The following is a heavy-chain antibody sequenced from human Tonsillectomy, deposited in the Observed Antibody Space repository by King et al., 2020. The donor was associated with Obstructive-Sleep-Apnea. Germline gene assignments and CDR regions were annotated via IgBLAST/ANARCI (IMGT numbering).Heavy chain of an antibody. V-gene: IGHV4-59*02. CDR2: IYHSGST. Sequence: QLQESGPGLVKPSETLSLTCSVSSGSVSAYYWSWIRQTPGKGLEWIGYIYHSGSTNYNPSLKSRVTMSIDTSKNRFSLRLASVTAADTAVYYCARVARTSFFDYWGQGTLVTVSS. J-gene: IGHJ4*02. CDR1: SGSVSAYY. D-gene: IGHD1-14*01. CDR3: ARVARTSFFDY.